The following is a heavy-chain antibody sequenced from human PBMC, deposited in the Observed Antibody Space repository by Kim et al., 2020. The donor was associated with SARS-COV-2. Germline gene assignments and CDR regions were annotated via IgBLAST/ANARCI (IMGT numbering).Heavy chain of an antibody. CDR3: ARVWPYSTSWANWFD. Sequence: SQTLSLTCAISGDSVSSNSAAWNWVRQSPSRGLEWLRRTYFMFKWYNASAGSVESRITINPDTSKNQFSLQLNSVTPEDTAVYYCARVWPYSTSWANWFD. CDR2: TYFMFKWYN. D-gene: IGHD6-13*01. J-gene: IGHJ5*02. CDR1: GDSVSSNSAA. V-gene: IGHV6-1*01.